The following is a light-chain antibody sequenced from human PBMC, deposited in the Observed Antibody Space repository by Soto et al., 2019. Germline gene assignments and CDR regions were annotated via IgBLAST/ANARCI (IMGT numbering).Light chain of an antibody. CDR1: QSISIY. CDR3: QQSYSLWT. J-gene: IGKJ1*01. V-gene: IGKV1-39*01. Sequence: DIQMTQSPSSLSASVGDRVTITCRASQSISIYLNWYQQKPGKAPKLLIYAASSLQSKVPSRFSGSGSGTDFTPTISSLQPEDFATYYCQQSYSLWTFGQGTKVDIK. CDR2: AAS.